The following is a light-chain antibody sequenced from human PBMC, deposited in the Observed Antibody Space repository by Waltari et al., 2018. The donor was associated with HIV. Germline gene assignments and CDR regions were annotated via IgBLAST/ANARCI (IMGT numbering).Light chain of an antibody. CDR1: VLAKTY. Sequence: SHELTQPYAVSVSPAQTARITCPGDVLAKTYARWLRQRPGQAPMFLIYTDNVRPSGIPERFSGSSSGTTVTLTISGARVEDEADYFCYSVADNMGVFGGGTKLTVL. J-gene: IGLJ3*02. CDR3: YSVADNMGV. V-gene: IGLV3-27*01. CDR2: TDN.